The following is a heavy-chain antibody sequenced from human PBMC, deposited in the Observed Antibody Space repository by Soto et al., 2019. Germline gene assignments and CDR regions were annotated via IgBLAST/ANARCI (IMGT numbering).Heavy chain of an antibody. V-gene: IGHV5-51*01. CDR3: ARLPARGYGSGSYEFDY. CDR2: IYPGDSDT. J-gene: IGHJ4*02. D-gene: IGHD3-10*01. Sequence: VGSLKISCSGSGYSFTIYWVAWVRQMPWKSLEWMGIIYPGDSDTRYSPSFQGQVTISADKSISTAYLQWSSLKASDTAIYYCARLPARGYGSGSYEFDYWGQGTRVTVSS. CDR1: GYSFTIYW.